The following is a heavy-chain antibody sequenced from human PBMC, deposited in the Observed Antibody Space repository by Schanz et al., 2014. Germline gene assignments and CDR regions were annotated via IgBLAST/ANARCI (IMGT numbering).Heavy chain of an antibody. CDR2: IWNNGVTK. CDR1: GFSLNTYG. V-gene: IGHV3-33*01. Sequence: VQLMESGGGVVQPGTSLILSCSVSGFSLNTYGIHWFRQPAGKGLEWVAVIWNNGVTKYYADSVRGRFTISRDRFQNTLYLQMSSLRAEDTAVYYCARPRFDYGEVDYWGQGTLVTVSS. CDR3: ARPRFDYGEVDY. D-gene: IGHD4-17*01. J-gene: IGHJ4*02.